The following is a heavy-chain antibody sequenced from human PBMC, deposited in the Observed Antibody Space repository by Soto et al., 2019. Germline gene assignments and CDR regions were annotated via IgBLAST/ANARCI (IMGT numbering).Heavy chain of an antibody. CDR3: ASRYSGYDYDYYYGMDV. CDR1: GGTFSSYA. CDR2: IIPIFGTA. J-gene: IGHJ6*02. V-gene: IGHV1-69*12. D-gene: IGHD5-12*01. Sequence: QVQLVQSGAEVKKPGSSVKVSCKASGGTFSSYAISWVRQAPGQGLEWMGGIIPIFGTANYAQKFQGRVTITADESTSTAYMELSSLRSEETAVYYCASRYSGYDYDYYYGMDVWGQGTTVTVSS.